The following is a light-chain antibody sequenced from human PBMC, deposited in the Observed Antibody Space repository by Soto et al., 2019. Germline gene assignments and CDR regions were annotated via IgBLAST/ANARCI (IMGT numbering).Light chain of an antibody. CDR1: QTIYDW. CDR2: KTS. Sequence: DIQMTQSPSALSASVGDRVTITCRASQTIYDWLAWYQQKPGKAPKLLIYKTSNLQSGIPSRFSGSASGTDFTLTISSLQPDDFATDYGQQYNIYWTFGQGTKVEIK. J-gene: IGKJ1*01. CDR3: QQYNIYWT. V-gene: IGKV1-5*03.